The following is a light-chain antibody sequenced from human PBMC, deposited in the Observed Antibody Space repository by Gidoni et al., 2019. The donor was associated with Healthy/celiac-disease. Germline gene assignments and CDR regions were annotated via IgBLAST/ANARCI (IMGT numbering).Light chain of an antibody. Sequence: DIQMTQSPSTLSASVGDRVTITCRASQSISSWLAWYQQKPGKAPKLLIYKASSLESGGPSRFSGSGSGTEFTLTISSLQPDDFATYYCQQYNSYSQTFXQXTKVEIK. CDR1: QSISSW. CDR3: QQYNSYSQT. J-gene: IGKJ1*01. V-gene: IGKV1-5*03. CDR2: KAS.